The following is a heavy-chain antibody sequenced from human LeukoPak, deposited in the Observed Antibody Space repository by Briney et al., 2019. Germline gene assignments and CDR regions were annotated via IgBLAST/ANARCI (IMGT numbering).Heavy chain of an antibody. D-gene: IGHD2-15*01. CDR3: TRDRGTYNWSDP. CDR1: GFTFSGSA. V-gene: IGHV3-73*01. CDR2: IDKNDNLYAT. J-gene: IGHJ5*02. Sequence: GGSLRLSCAASGFTFSGSAVHWVRQSSGKGLEWVGHIDKNDNLYATAYAESVKGRFTISRDDSKDTPFLHMDSLKTEDTALYYCTRDRGTYNWSDPSGQGTLVSASS.